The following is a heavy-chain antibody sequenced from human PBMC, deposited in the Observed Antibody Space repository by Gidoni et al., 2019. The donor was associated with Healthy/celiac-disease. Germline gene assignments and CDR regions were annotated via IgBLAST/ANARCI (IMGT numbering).Heavy chain of an antibody. CDR1: GFTFSGSA. D-gene: IGHD1-20*01. J-gene: IGHJ5*02. Sequence: EVQLVESGGGLVQPGGSLKLSCAASGFTFSGSAMHWVRQASGKGLEWVGRIRSKANSYATAYAASVKGRFTISRDDSKNTAYLQMNSLKTEDTAVYYCTRSGITWFDPWGQGTLVTVSS. CDR2: IRSKANSYAT. V-gene: IGHV3-73*02. CDR3: TRSGITWFDP.